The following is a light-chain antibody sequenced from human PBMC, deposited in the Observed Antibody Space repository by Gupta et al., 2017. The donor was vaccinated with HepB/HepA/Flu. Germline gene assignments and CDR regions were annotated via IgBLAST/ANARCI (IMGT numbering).Light chain of an antibody. CDR3: CSYAGSRVV. CDR2: DVG. CDR1: SSDVGRYNY. V-gene: IGLV2-11*01. Sequence: QSALTHPRSVAASPGQPVTVCCSGTSSDVGRYNYVSRYQQHPGKAPKLMIYDVGKRPSGVPDRFSGTKSGTTASLTISGLQAEDEADYYCCSYAGSRVVFGGGTKLTVL. J-gene: IGLJ2*01.